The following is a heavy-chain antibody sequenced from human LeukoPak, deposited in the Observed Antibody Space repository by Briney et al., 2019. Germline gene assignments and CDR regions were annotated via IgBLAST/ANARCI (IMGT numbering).Heavy chain of an antibody. V-gene: IGHV4-4*07. J-gene: IGHJ4*02. CDR1: GASISSHY. CDR2: IYTSGST. D-gene: IGHD3-10*01. Sequence: SETLSLTCTVSGASISSHYWSWVRQPAGKGLEWIGRIYTSGSTSYNPSLKSRVTMSVDTSNNQFSLNLMSVTAADTAVYYCAKDQNYYGPGDTPFDSWGQGTLVTVSS. CDR3: AKDQNYYGPGDTPFDS.